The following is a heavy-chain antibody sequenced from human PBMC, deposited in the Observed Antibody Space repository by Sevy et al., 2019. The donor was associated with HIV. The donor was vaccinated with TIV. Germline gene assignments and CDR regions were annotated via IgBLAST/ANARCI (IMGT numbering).Heavy chain of an antibody. V-gene: IGHV3-13*01. CDR3: VRGNNLGELGYWFDP. CDR2: IGIAGDT. Sequence: GGSLRLSCAASGFTFSSYDMHWVRQVTGQGLEWVSGIGIAGDTYYPGSVKGRFTISRENARNSLDIQMNSLRAGDTAVYYCVRGNNLGELGYWFDPWGQGTLVTVSS. J-gene: IGHJ5*02. D-gene: IGHD3-10*01. CDR1: GFTFSSYD.